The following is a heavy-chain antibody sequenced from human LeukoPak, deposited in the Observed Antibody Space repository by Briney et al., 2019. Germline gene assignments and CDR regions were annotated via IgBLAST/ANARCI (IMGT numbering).Heavy chain of an antibody. CDR1: GFTFDDYG. J-gene: IGHJ6*03. D-gene: IGHD3-9*01. Sequence: GGSLRLSCAASGFTFDDYGMSWVRQAPGKGLEWVSGINWNGGSTGYADSVKGRFTISRDNAKNSLYLQMNSLRAEDTALYYCARAGDYILTGHYYYYYYMDVWGKGTTVTVSS. CDR3: ARAGDYILTGHYYYYYYMDV. V-gene: IGHV3-20*04. CDR2: INWNGGST.